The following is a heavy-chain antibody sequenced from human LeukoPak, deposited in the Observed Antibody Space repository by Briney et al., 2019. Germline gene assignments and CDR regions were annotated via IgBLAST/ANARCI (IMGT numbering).Heavy chain of an antibody. CDR1: GFTFSSYA. D-gene: IGHD3-16*01. CDR2: ISASGGST. V-gene: IGHV3-23*01. CDR3: ARAVGPFDY. J-gene: IGHJ4*02. Sequence: GGSLRLSCAASGFTFSSYAMSWVRQAPGKGLEWVSSISASGGSTYYADSVKGRFTISRDNSKDTLYLQMNSLRVEDTAVYYCARAVGPFDYWGQGTLVTVSS.